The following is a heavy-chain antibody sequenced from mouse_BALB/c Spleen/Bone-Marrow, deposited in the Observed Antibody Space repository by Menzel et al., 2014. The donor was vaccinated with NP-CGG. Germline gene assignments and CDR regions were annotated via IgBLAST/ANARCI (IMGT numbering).Heavy chain of an antibody. CDR3: ASYGYGYYFDY. V-gene: IGHV14-3*02. D-gene: IGHD2-2*01. CDR1: GFNIKDTY. CDR2: IDPANGNT. Sequence: EVQLVESGAELVKPGASVKLSCTASGFNIKDTYMHWVKQRPEQGLEWIGRIDPANGNTKYDPKFQGKATITADTSSNTAYLQLSSLTSEDTAVYYCASYGYGYYFDYWGQGTTLTVSS. J-gene: IGHJ2*01.